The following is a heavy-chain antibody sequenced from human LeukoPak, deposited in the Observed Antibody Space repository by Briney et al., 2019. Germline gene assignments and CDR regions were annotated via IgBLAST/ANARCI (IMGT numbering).Heavy chain of an antibody. D-gene: IGHD4-17*01. Sequence: PSETLSLTCTVSGGSISSNSYYSGWIRQPPGKGLEWIGYIYYSGSTNYNPSLKSRVTISVDTSKNQFSLKLSSVTAADTAVFYCARHRVDYADPLDYWGQGTLVTVSS. CDR3: ARHRVDYADPLDY. V-gene: IGHV4-61*05. CDR1: GGSISSNSYY. J-gene: IGHJ4*02. CDR2: IYYSGST.